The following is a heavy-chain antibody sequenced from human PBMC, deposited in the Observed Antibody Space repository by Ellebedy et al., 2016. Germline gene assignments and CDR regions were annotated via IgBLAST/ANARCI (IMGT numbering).Heavy chain of an antibody. J-gene: IGHJ3*02. V-gene: IGHV3-23*01. CDR1: GFTFSSYA. CDR3: AYLWGTGGDAFDI. CDR2: ITSSGVST. D-gene: IGHD3-10*01. Sequence: GGSLRLXCAASGFTFSSYAMSWVRQAPGKGLESVSSITSSGVSTYYADSVKGRFTISRDNSKNTLYLQMNSLRADDTAVYYCAYLWGTGGDAFDIWGQGTMVTVSS.